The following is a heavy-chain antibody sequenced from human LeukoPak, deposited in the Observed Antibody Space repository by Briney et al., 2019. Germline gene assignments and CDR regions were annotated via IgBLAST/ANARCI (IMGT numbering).Heavy chain of an antibody. Sequence: GGSLRLSCAASGFNFFTYNMNRVRQAPGKGLEWVSSISSSSSYIYYADSVKGRFTISRDNAKNSLCLQMNSLRAEDTAVYYCARAPDYYGSGSYFGHYDYWGQGTLVTVSS. CDR2: ISSSSSYI. CDR3: ARAPDYYGSGSYFGHYDY. V-gene: IGHV3-21*01. D-gene: IGHD3-10*01. CDR1: GFNFFTYN. J-gene: IGHJ4*02.